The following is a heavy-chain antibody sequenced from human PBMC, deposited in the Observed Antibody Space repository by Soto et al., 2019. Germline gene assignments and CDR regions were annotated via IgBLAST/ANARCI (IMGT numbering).Heavy chain of an antibody. CDR2: IYSSGST. D-gene: IGHD2-2*02. Sequence: SETLSLTCTVSGASISSSYWSWIRQPPGKRLEWIGFIYSSGSTNYNPSLKSRVTMSVDTSKNQFSLKLRSVIVADTAVYHCARFVRSCSGTTCYTRADVWGQGTTVTVSS. J-gene: IGHJ6*02. CDR1: GASISSSY. V-gene: IGHV4-59*01. CDR3: ARFVRSCSGTTCYTRADV.